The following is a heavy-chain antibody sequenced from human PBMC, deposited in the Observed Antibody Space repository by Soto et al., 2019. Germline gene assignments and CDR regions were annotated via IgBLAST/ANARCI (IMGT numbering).Heavy chain of an antibody. Sequence: SETLSLTCAVYGGSFSGYYWSWIRQPPGKGLEWIGEINHSGSTNYNPSLKSRVTMSVDTSKNQFSLKLSSVTAADTAVYYCARGRLEWLLSNWFDPWGQGTLVTVSS. D-gene: IGHD3-3*01. CDR2: INHSGST. CDR3: ARGRLEWLLSNWFDP. V-gene: IGHV4-34*01. CDR1: GGSFSGYY. J-gene: IGHJ5*02.